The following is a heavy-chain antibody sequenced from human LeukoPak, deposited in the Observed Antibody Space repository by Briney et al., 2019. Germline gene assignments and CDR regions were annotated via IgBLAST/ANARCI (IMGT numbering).Heavy chain of an antibody. CDR1: GYTFTSYY. Sequence: ASVTVSCKASGYTFTSYYMHWVRQAPGQGLEWMGWINPNSGNTGYAQKFQGRVTMTRNTSISTANMELSSLRSEDTAVYYCARGLARTSMVTRGGVRFDYWGQGTLVTVSS. J-gene: IGHJ4*02. CDR3: ARGLARTSMVTRGGVRFDY. D-gene: IGHD5-18*01. V-gene: IGHV1-8*02. CDR2: INPNSGNT.